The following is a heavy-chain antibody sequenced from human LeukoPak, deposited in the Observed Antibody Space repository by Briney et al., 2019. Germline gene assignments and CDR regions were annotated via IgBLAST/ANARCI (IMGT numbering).Heavy chain of an antibody. Sequence: SETLSLTCAVSGGSISSGGYSWSWIRQPPGKGLEWIRYIYHSGSTYYNPSLKSRVTISVDRSKNQFSLKLSSVTAADTAVYYCARVSAEYYYDSSGSHRYYYYGMDVWGQGTTVTVSS. CDR2: IYHSGST. V-gene: IGHV4-30-2*01. D-gene: IGHD3-22*01. CDR3: ARVSAEYYYDSSGSHRYYYYGMDV. CDR1: GGSISSGGYS. J-gene: IGHJ6*02.